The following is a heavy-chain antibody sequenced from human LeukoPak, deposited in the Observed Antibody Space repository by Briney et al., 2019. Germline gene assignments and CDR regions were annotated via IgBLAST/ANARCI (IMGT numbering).Heavy chain of an antibody. CDR1: GASFSGYY. Sequence: SETLSLTCAIYGASFSGYYWTWIRQPPGKGLEWIGEINHSGTTNYNPSLKSRVTISVDTSKNQFSLKLSSVTAADTAVYYCARGRGGGYYDYWGQGTLVTVSS. CDR2: INHSGTT. CDR3: ARGRGGGYYDY. D-gene: IGHD2-15*01. V-gene: IGHV4-34*01. J-gene: IGHJ4*02.